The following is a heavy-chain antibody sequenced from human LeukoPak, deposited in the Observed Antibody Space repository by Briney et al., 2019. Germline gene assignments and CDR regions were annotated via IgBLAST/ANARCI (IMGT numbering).Heavy chain of an antibody. CDR1: GFTFTSYAM. CDR3: ARRGSYYDSSGYIY. J-gene: IGHJ4*02. Sequence: KPGGSLRLSCAASGFTFTSYAMSWVRQPPGKGLEWIGEIYHSGSTNYNPSLKSRVTISVDKSKNQFSLKLSSVTAADTAVYYCARRGSYYDSSGYIYWGQGTLVTVSS. CDR2: IYHSGST. V-gene: IGHV4-4*02. D-gene: IGHD3-22*01.